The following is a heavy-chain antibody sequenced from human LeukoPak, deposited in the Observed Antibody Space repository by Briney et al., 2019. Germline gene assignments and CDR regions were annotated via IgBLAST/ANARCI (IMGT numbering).Heavy chain of an antibody. Sequence: GGSLRLSCAASGFTFSNYAIHWVRQAPGKGLEWVSIVGGRGVKTYYADSVKGRFTISRDNSKNTVYLQMNSLRAEDTAVYYCAKRGDCSGTCTYDFWGQGTLVTVSS. CDR2: VGGRGVKT. V-gene: IGHV3-23*01. J-gene: IGHJ4*02. CDR1: GFTFSNYA. CDR3: AKRGDCSGTCTYDF. D-gene: IGHD2-2*01.